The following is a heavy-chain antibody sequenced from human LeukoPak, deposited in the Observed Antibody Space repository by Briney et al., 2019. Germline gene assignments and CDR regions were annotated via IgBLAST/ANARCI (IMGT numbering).Heavy chain of an antibody. Sequence: PSETLPLTCTVSGGSISSSRYYWGWIRQPPGKALEWIGSINNSGSAFYNPPLKSRVTVSADTYKNEFSLKLTSVTAADTAVYYCARQDRGAHKYYYMDFWGKGTTVIVSS. V-gene: IGHV4-39*01. CDR2: INNSGSA. D-gene: IGHD3-10*01. CDR1: GGSISSSRYY. J-gene: IGHJ6*03. CDR3: ARQDRGAHKYYYMDF.